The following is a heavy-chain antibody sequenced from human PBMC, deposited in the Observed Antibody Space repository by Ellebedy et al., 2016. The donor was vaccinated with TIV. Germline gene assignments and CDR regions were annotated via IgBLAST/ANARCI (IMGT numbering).Heavy chain of an antibody. CDR2: IIPVFNTA. Sequence: SVKVSXXASGYTFTGYYMHWVRQAPGQGLEWMGGIIPVFNTAKYAERFQGRLTITADDSTSTTYMELRSLTSEDTAVYFCARDDRNSGEYNWFDPWGQGTQVTVSS. J-gene: IGHJ5*02. D-gene: IGHD2-15*01. CDR1: GYTFTGYY. CDR3: ARDDRNSGEYNWFDP. V-gene: IGHV1-69*13.